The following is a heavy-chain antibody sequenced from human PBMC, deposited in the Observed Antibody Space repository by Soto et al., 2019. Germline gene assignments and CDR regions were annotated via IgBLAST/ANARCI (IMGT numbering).Heavy chain of an antibody. J-gene: IGHJ5*02. V-gene: IGHV3-30*18. D-gene: IGHD1-7*01. Sequence: PGGSLRLSCAASGFTFSSYGMHWVRQAPGKGLEWVAVISYDGSNKYYADSVKGRFTISRDNSKNTLYLQMNSLRAEDTAVYYCAKDRGRMELLLPWFDPWGQGTLVTVSS. CDR2: ISYDGSNK. CDR3: AKDRGRMELLLPWFDP. CDR1: GFTFSSYG.